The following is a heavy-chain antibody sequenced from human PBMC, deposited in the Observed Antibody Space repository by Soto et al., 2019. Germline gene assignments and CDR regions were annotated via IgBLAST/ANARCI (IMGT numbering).Heavy chain of an antibody. CDR3: VKKRSYDRSNYDHFDY. CDR1: GFRFSTYP. Sequence: EVQLLESGGGLVQPGGSLTLSCATSGFRFSTYPMSWVRQPPGKELEWVTAISGDGRGTSYADSVRGRFTILRDNSKNTLYLQMNSLRAEDTAVYYCVKKRSYDRSNYDHFDYWGQGTLVTVSS. CDR2: ISGDGRGT. J-gene: IGHJ4*02. V-gene: IGHV3-23*01. D-gene: IGHD3-22*01.